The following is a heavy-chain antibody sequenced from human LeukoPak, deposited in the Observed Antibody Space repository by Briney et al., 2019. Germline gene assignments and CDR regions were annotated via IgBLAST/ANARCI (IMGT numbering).Heavy chain of an antibody. CDR3: ARASIAVAGLDY. CDR1: GGSISSYY. D-gene: IGHD6-19*01. Sequence: SGTLSLTCTVSGGSISSYYWSWIRQPPGKGLEWIGYIYYGGSTNYNPSLKSRVTISVDTSKNQFSLKLSSVTAADTAVYYCARASIAVAGLDYWGQGTLVTVSS. CDR2: IYYGGST. V-gene: IGHV4-59*01. J-gene: IGHJ4*02.